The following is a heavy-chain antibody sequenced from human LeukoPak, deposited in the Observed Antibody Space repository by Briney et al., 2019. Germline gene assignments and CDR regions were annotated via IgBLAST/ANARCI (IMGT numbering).Heavy chain of an antibody. Sequence: GGSLRLSCAASGFTVTSNYMTWVRQAPGKGLEWVSVISSGGNTYYADSVRGRFTISRDNSKNTVYLQMSGLRAEDTAVYYCAREVRGYYFDYWGQGTLVTASS. CDR2: ISSGGNT. J-gene: IGHJ4*02. CDR3: AREVRGYYFDY. D-gene: IGHD5-12*01. V-gene: IGHV3-53*01. CDR1: GFTVTSNY.